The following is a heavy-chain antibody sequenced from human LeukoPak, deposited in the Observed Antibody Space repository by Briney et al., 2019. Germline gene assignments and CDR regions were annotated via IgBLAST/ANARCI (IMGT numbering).Heavy chain of an antibody. J-gene: IGHJ4*02. D-gene: IGHD5-24*01. Sequence: GGSLRLSCAASGFTFSSYAMHWVRQAPGKGLEWVAVISYDGSNKYYADSVKGRFTISRDNSKNTLYLQMNSLRAKDTAVYYCARDRRWLQVDYWGQGTLVTVSS. CDR1: GFTFSSYA. CDR3: ARDRRWLQVDY. CDR2: ISYDGSNK. V-gene: IGHV3-30-3*01.